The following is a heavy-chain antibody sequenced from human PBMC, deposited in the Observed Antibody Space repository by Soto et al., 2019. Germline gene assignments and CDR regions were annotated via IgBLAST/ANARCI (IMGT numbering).Heavy chain of an antibody. CDR1: GFTFSRYS. CDR2: VSSSSSTI. V-gene: IGHV3-48*01. Sequence: GGYLRLSCAAAGFTFSRYSVDWVRQAPGKGLEWVSYVSSSSSTIYYADSGKGRFTTSRDNAKNSLYLQMNSLRAEDTAVYYCARDYYDSSGYYSGLDYWGQGT. D-gene: IGHD3-22*01. CDR3: ARDYYDSSGYYSGLDY. J-gene: IGHJ4*02.